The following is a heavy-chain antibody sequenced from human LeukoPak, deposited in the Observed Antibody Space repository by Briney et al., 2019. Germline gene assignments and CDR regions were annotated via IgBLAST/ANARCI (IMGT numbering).Heavy chain of an antibody. J-gene: IGHJ4*02. V-gene: IGHV1-18*01. CDR2: ISLYNGNT. CDR1: GYTLTSYG. D-gene: IGHD1-26*01. Sequence: KVSXKPXGYTLTSYGISWVRQAPGQGLEWMGWISLYNGNTKYAEKFQGRVIVTRDTSANTASMELRSLRSDDTAVYFCARDRGGNYGADYFDHWGQGTLVTVSS. CDR3: ARDRGGNYGADYFDH.